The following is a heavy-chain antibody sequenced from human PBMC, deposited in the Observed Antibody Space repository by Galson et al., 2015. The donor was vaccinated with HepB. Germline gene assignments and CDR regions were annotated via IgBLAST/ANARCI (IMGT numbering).Heavy chain of an antibody. J-gene: IGHJ4*02. D-gene: IGHD3-3*01. CDR2: ISYDGSNK. CDR3: ARDRTQSKLRFLEWLSLDY. Sequence: SLRLSCAASGFTFSSYAMHWVRQAPGKGLEWVAVISYDGSNKYYADSVKGRFTISRDNSKNTLYLQMNSLRAEDTAVYYCARDRTQSKLRFLEWLSLDYWGQGTLVTVSS. CDR1: GFTFSSYA. V-gene: IGHV3-30-3*01.